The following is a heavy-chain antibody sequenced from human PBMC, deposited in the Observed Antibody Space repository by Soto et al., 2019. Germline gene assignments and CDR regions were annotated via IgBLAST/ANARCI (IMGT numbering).Heavy chain of an antibody. CDR3: ARVGGSGSYYNFYFDY. J-gene: IGHJ4*02. Sequence: PSETLSLTCTVSGGSISSYYWSWIRQPPGKGLEWIGYIYYSGSTNYNPSLKSRVTISVDTSKNQFSLKLSSVTAADTAVYYCARVGGSGSYYNFYFDYWGQGTLVTVSS. CDR1: GGSISSYY. CDR2: IYYSGST. D-gene: IGHD3-10*01. V-gene: IGHV4-59*01.